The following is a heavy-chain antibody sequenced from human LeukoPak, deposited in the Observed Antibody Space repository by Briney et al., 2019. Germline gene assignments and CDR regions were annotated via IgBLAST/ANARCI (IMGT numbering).Heavy chain of an antibody. Sequence: SQTLSLTCTVSGGSISSGSYYWSWIRQPAGKGLEWIGRIYTSGSTNYNPSLKSRVTISVDTSKNQFSLKLSSVTAADTAVYYCARADTVVINYFDYWGQGTLVTVSS. CDR2: IYTSGST. V-gene: IGHV4-61*02. CDR3: ARADTVVINYFDY. J-gene: IGHJ4*02. CDR1: GGSISSGSYY. D-gene: IGHD4-23*01.